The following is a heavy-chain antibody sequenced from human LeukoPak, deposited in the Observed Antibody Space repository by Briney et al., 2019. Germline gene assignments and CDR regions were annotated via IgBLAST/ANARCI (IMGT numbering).Heavy chain of an antibody. J-gene: IGHJ4*02. D-gene: IGHD3-22*01. CDR1: GGSISSYY. CDR3: ARRPPAAYYYDSSGYFDY. Sequence: SETLSLTCTVSGGSISSYYWSWIRQPPGKGLEWIGYIHYSGSTNYNPSLKSRVTISVDTSKNQFSLKLSSVTAADTAVYYCARRPPAAYYYDSSGYFDYWGQGTLVTVSS. V-gene: IGHV4-59*08. CDR2: IHYSGST.